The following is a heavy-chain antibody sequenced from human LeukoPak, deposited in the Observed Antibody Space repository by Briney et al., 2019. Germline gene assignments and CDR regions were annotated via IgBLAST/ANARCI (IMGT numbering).Heavy chain of an antibody. Sequence: PGGSLRLSCEASGFTFSNAWMSWVRQAQGKGREGVGGIKSKTDGGTTDYAAPVKGRFTISRDDSKNTLYLQMNSLKTEDTAVYYCTTDRDGDYDDAFDIWGQGTMVTVSS. CDR3: TTDRDGDYDDAFDI. CDR2: IKSKTDGGTT. V-gene: IGHV3-15*01. D-gene: IGHD4-17*01. J-gene: IGHJ3*02. CDR1: GFTFSNAW.